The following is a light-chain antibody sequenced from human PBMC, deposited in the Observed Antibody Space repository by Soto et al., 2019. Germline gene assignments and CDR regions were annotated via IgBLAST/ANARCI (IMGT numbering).Light chain of an antibody. Sequence: DIQMTQSPSSLSASVGDRVTITCRASQDIRNYLAWFQQKPGEAPKSLIYAASSLQSGVPSRFSGSGSGTDFTLTISSLQPEDFATXYCQHYSRYPLTFGGGTKVDIK. CDR3: QHYSRYPLT. CDR2: AAS. CDR1: QDIRNY. J-gene: IGKJ4*01. V-gene: IGKV1-16*01.